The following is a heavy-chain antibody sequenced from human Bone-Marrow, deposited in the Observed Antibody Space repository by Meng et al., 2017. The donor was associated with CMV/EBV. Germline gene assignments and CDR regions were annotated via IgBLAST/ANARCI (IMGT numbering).Heavy chain of an antibody. J-gene: IGHJ6*02. D-gene: IGHD6-13*01. CDR3: ARQLVPLYYYGMDV. CDR2: IDWDDDK. Sequence: SGPTLVKPTQTLTLTCTFSGFSLSTSGMCVSWVRQPPGKALEWPALIDWDDDKYYSTSLKTRLTSSKDNSKNQVVLTMTNMDPVDTATYYCARQLVPLYYYGMDVWGQGTTVTVSS. CDR1: GFSLSTSGMC. V-gene: IGHV2-70*20.